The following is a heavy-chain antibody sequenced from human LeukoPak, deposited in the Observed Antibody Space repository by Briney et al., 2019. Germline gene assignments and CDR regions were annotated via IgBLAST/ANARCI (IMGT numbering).Heavy chain of an antibody. D-gene: IGHD3/OR15-3a*01. J-gene: IGHJ4*02. V-gene: IGHV1-69*13. CDR3: ARSPPQKFYFLTGYFAD. CDR2: IIPIFGTA. CDR1: GGTFISYT. Sequence: PVKVSCKASGGTFISYTISWVRQAPGPGLEWMGGIIPIFGTANHAQKFQGRVAITADESTSRAYRELSSLGSEDTAAYYCARSPPQKFYFLTGYFADWGQGTLVTVSS.